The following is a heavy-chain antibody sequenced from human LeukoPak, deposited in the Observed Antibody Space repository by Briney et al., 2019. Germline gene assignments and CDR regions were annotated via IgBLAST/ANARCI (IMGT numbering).Heavy chain of an antibody. J-gene: IGHJ4*02. Sequence: ASVKVSCTASGYTFTSYGISWVRQAPGQGLEWMGWISAYNGNTNYAQKLQGRVTMTTDTSTSTAYMELRSLRSDDTAVYYCARDLVPYSSGWYYFDYWGQGTLVTVSS. CDR2: ISAYNGNT. V-gene: IGHV1-18*01. D-gene: IGHD6-19*01. CDR3: ARDLVPYSSGWYYFDY. CDR1: GYTFTSYG.